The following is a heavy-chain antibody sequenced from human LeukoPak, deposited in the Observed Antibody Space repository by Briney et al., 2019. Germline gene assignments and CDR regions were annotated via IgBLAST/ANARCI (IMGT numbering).Heavy chain of an antibody. Sequence: GGSLRLSCAASGFTFEDYAMHWVRQAPGKGLEWVAGISWNSGSIDYADSVKGRFTISRDNAKNSLYLQMNSLRAEDMALYYCAKDGDVRYCSGGSCHLGGGYFDYWGQGTLVTVSS. J-gene: IGHJ4*02. CDR1: GFTFEDYA. CDR2: ISWNSGSI. D-gene: IGHD2-15*01. CDR3: AKDGDVRYCSGGSCHLGGGYFDY. V-gene: IGHV3-9*03.